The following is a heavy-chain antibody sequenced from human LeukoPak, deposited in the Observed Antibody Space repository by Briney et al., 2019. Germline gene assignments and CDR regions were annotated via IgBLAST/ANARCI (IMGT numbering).Heavy chain of an antibody. Sequence: SETLSLTCAVYGGSFSGYYWSWIRQPPGKGLEWIGEINHSGSTNYNPSLKSRVTISLDTSKNQFSLKLSSVTAADTAVYYCARARHGYIYGYRPNELGHFFDYWGQGTLVTVSS. V-gene: IGHV4-34*01. CDR3: ARARHGYIYGYRPNELGHFFDY. J-gene: IGHJ4*02. CDR2: INHSGST. D-gene: IGHD5-18*01. CDR1: GGSFSGYY.